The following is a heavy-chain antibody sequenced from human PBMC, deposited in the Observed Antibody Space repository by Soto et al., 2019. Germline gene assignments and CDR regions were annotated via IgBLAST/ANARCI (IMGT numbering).Heavy chain of an antibody. CDR1: GYSISSDYF. Sequence: PSETLSLTCSVSGYSISSDYFWGWIRQPPGKGLEWIAGIYRSGSTFYNPSLKSRVTISIDTSKNQFSLTLTSVLAADTAVYYCARGPGSTAFDPWGQGTLFTVS. D-gene: IGHD5-18*01. J-gene: IGHJ5*02. CDR2: IYRSGST. V-gene: IGHV4-38-2*02. CDR3: ARGPGSTAFDP.